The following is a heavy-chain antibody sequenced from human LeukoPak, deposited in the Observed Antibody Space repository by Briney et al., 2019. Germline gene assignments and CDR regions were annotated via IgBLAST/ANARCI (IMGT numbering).Heavy chain of an antibody. CDR2: IYYSGNT. Sequence: SETLSLTCIVSGGSISTSAYYWGWIRQPPGEGLQWIGSIYYSGNTYYNSSLKSRVTISVDTSTSQFSLRLSSVTAADTAVYYCASYDSSGYYLRLPRGYFDYWGQGTLVTVSS. D-gene: IGHD3-22*01. CDR3: ASYDSSGYYLRLPRGYFDY. CDR1: GGSISTSAYY. J-gene: IGHJ4*02. V-gene: IGHV4-39*01.